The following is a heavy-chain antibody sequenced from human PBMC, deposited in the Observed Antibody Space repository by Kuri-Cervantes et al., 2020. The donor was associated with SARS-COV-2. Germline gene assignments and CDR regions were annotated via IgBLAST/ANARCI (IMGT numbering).Heavy chain of an antibody. Sequence: SETLSLTCAVYGGSFSGYYWSWIRQPPGKGLEWIGEVNHRGSTNYNPSLKSRVTISVDTSSKQFSLHLSSVTAADTAVYYCAREDTIFGVPDAFDIWGQGTMVTVSS. CDR2: VNHRGST. CDR1: GGSFSGYY. J-gene: IGHJ3*02. D-gene: IGHD3-3*01. V-gene: IGHV4-34*01. CDR3: AREDTIFGVPDAFDI.